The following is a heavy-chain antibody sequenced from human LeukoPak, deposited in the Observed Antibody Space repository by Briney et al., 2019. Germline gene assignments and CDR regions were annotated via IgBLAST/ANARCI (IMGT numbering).Heavy chain of an antibody. V-gene: IGHV4-34*01. D-gene: IGHD2-2*01. Sequence: SETLSLTCAVYGGSFSGYYWSWIRQPPGEGLEWIGEINHSGSTNYNPSLKSRVTISVDTSKNQFSLKLSSVTAADTAVYYCARVFVVVPAAAYYYYGMDVWGQGTTVTVSS. CDR1: GGSFSGYY. CDR3: ARVFVVVPAAAYYYYGMDV. J-gene: IGHJ6*02. CDR2: INHSGST.